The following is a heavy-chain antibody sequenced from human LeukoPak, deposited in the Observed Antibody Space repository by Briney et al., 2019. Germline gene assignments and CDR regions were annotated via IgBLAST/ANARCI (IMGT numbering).Heavy chain of an antibody. CDR3: ARGPSRRAVSITTRRANYYSDY. D-gene: IGHD3-22*01. J-gene: IGHJ4*02. CDR2: IYYSGST. V-gene: IGHV4-39*07. CDR1: GGSISSSSYY. Sequence: PSETLSLTCTVSGGSISSSSYYWGWIRQPPGKGLEWIGSIYYSGSTYYNPSLKSRVTISADTSKNQFSLKLSSVTAADTAVYYCARGPSRRAVSITTRRANYYSDYWGQGTLVTVSS.